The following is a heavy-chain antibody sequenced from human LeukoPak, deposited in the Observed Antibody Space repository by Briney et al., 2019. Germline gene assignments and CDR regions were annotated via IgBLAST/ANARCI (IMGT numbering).Heavy chain of an antibody. V-gene: IGHV3-21*01. CDR1: GFIFSSYD. Sequence: GGSLRLSCAASGFIFSSYDMSWVRQAPGKGLEWVSSISSSSSYIYYADSVKGRFTISRDNAKNSLYLQMNSLRAEDTAVYYCARDRTTSDYWGQGTLVTVSS. CDR3: ARDRTTSDY. D-gene: IGHD4-11*01. J-gene: IGHJ4*02. CDR2: ISSSSSYI.